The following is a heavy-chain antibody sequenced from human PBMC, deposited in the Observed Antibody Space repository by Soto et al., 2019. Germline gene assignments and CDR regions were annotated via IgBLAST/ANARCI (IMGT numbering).Heavy chain of an antibody. CDR2: TYYRSKWFY. V-gene: IGHV6-1*01. J-gene: IGHJ4*02. Sequence: SQTLSLTCDISGDSVSSDSAAWNWIRQSPSRGLEWPGRTYYRSKWFYDYALSVKSRITINPDTSKNQFSLQLNSVTPEDTAVYYCARGKYRGYRGGLDYWGQGILVTVSS. CDR1: GDSVSSDSAA. CDR3: ARGKYRGYRGGLDY. D-gene: IGHD5-12*01.